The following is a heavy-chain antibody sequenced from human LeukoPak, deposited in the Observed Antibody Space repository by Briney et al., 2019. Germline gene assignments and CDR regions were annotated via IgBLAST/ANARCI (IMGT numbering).Heavy chain of an antibody. V-gene: IGHV3-21*01. Sequence: GGSLRLSCAASGFTFSSYSMNWVRQAPGKGPEWVSSISSSSSYIYYADSVKGRFTISRDNAKNSLYLQMNSLRAEDTAVYYCATLKASYYMDVWGKGTTVTVSS. CDR1: GFTFSSYS. CDR3: ATLKASYYMDV. CDR2: ISSSSSYI. J-gene: IGHJ6*03.